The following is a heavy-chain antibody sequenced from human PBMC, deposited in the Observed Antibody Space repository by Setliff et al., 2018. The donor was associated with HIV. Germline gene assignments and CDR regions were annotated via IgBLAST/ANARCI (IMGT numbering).Heavy chain of an antibody. Sequence: ASVKVSCKASGYTFTGYYMHWVRQAPGQGLEWMGRINPNSGGTNYAQKCQGRVTMTRDTSISKAYMELSRLRSDDTAVYYCARGTRVGANDAFDIWGQGQWSPSPQ. V-gene: IGHV1-2*06. CDR3: ARGTRVGANDAFDI. CDR2: INPNSGGT. CDR1: GYTFTGYY. J-gene: IGHJ3*02. D-gene: IGHD1-26*01.